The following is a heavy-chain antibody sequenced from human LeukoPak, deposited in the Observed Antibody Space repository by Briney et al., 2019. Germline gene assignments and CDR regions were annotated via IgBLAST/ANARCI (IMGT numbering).Heavy chain of an antibody. Sequence: GGSLRLSRSPSGFTYSSYAMSWVREAPGKGLEGVSAIIGSGGSTYYADSVKGRFTISRANSKNTLYLQMNSLRAEDTDVYYCAKGVKGYYYDSSVYYFDYWGQGTLVTVSS. CDR2: IIGSGGST. V-gene: IGHV3-23*01. CDR3: AKGVKGYYYDSSVYYFDY. D-gene: IGHD3-22*01. CDR1: GFTYSSYA. J-gene: IGHJ4*02.